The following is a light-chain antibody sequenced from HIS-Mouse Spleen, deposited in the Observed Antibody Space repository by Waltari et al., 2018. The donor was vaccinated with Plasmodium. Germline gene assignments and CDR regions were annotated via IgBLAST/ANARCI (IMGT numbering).Light chain of an antibody. CDR1: QSVSSN. Sequence: EIVMTQSPATLSVSPGERATLSCRASQSVSSNLAWYQHQPGQAPRLLIYGASTRAPGIPARFSGSGSGTEFTLTISSLQSEDFAVYYCQQYNNWSFTFGPGTKVDIK. CDR2: GAS. J-gene: IGKJ3*01. CDR3: QQYNNWSFT. V-gene: IGKV3-15*01.